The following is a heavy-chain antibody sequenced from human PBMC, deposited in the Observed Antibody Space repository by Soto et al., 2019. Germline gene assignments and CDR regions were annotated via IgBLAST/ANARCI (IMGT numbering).Heavy chain of an antibody. V-gene: IGHV4-59*08. Sequence: QVQLQESGPGLVQPSETLSLTCTVSGGSITGYYWSWIRQPPGKGPEWIGNIHYSGSTNYNPSLKRRATLTVDTSKNQFSLRLSSVTAAETAVYYCARHSYYSNPLRFDPWGQGTLVTVSS. CDR2: IHYSGST. CDR3: ARHSYYSNPLRFDP. D-gene: IGHD4-4*01. CDR1: GGSITGYY. J-gene: IGHJ5*02.